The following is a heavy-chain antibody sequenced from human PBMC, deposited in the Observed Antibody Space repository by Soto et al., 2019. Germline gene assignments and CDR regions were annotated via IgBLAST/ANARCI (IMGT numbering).Heavy chain of an antibody. CDR1: GGSISSYY. CDR3: ARAGILYYYGMDV. V-gene: IGHV4-59*06. D-gene: IGHD6-13*01. Sequence: SETLSLTCSVSGGSISSYYWSWIRQPPGKGLEWIGYIYYSGSTYYNPSLKSRVTISVDTSKNQFSLKLSSVTAADTAVYYCARAGILYYYGMDVWGQGTTVTVS. CDR2: IYYSGST. J-gene: IGHJ6*02.